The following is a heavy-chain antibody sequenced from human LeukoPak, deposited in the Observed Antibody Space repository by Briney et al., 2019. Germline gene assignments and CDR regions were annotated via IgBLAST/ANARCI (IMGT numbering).Heavy chain of an antibody. CDR2: IRHDGSNK. CDR1: GFTFSSYG. D-gene: IGHD3-22*01. V-gene: IGHV3-30*02. Sequence: GGSLRLPCAASGFTFSSYGMHWVRQAPGKGLEWVAFIRHDGSNKYYADSVKGRFTISRDNSKNTLYLQMNSLRAEDTAVFYCAKDPYYFDSSGYYFHGYFDYWGQGTLVTVSS. CDR3: AKDPYYFDSSGYYFHGYFDY. J-gene: IGHJ4*02.